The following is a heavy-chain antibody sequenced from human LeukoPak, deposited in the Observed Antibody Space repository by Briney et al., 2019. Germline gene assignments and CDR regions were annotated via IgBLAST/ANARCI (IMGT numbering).Heavy chain of an antibody. V-gene: IGHV3-11*04. CDR2: ISSRSSNK. CDR3: AREGWDLNALDI. D-gene: IGHD1-26*01. CDR1: GFTFSNYY. Sequence: GGFLRLSCAASGFTFSNYYMSWIRQAPGKGLVWVSYISSRSSNKEYADSVKGRFTISRDNSKNSLFLQMDSLRAEDSAIYYCAREGWDLNALDIWGQGTMVTVSS. J-gene: IGHJ3*02.